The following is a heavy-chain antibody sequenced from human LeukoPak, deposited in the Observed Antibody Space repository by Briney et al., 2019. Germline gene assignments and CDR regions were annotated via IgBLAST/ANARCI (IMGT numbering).Heavy chain of an antibody. V-gene: IGHV3-9*01. CDR2: ISWNSGSI. J-gene: IGHJ6*02. CDR1: GFTFDDYA. Sequence: GRSLRLSCAASGFTFDDYAMHWVRQAPGKGLEWVSGISWNSGSIGYADSVKGRFTISRDNAKNSLYLQMNSLRAEDTALYYCAKLLGGAAAGTSLDVWGQGTTVTVSS. CDR3: AKLLGGAAAGTSLDV. D-gene: IGHD6-13*01.